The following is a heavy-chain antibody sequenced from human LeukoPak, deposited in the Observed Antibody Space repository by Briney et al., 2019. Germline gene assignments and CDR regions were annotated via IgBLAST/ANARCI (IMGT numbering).Heavy chain of an antibody. V-gene: IGHV4-59*01. J-gene: IGHJ6*02. CDR2: IYYSGST. Sequence: SETLSLTCTVSGGSISSYYWSWIRQPPGKGLEWIGYIYYSGSTNYNPPLKSRVTISVDTSKNQFSLKLSSVTAADTAVYYCARGPEPRTDYYYYYGMDVWGQGTTVTVSS. CDR1: GGSISSYY. CDR3: ARGPEPRTDYYYYYGMDV.